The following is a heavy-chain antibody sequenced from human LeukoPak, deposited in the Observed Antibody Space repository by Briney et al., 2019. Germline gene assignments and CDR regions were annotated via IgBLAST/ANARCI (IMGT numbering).Heavy chain of an antibody. CDR2: VTWNGGST. J-gene: IGHJ6*03. CDR1: GFSIEDFG. V-gene: IGHV3-20*04. Sequence: GGSLRLPCEASGFSIEDFGMSWVRQPPGKGLEWVSGVTWNGGSTGYAASVEGRFTISRDNAKNSLYLQMNSLRAEDTALYYCAMKFSRDYYYMDVCGKGTTVTVS. CDR3: AMKFSRDYYYMDV.